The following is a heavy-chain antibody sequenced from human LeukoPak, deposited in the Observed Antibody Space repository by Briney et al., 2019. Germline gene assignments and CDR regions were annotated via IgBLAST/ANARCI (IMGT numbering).Heavy chain of an antibody. CDR1: GYTFTTYG. V-gene: IGHV1-18*01. J-gene: IGHJ6*02. D-gene: IGHD3-22*01. CDR2: ISAYKGNT. Sequence: GASVKVSCKASGYTFTTYGISWARQAPGQGLEWMGWISAYKGNTNYAQKLQGRVTMTTETSTSTAYMELRSLRSDDTAVYYCARQHSSVYYSPRYYYGMDVWGQGTTVTVSS. CDR3: ARQHSSVYYSPRYYYGMDV.